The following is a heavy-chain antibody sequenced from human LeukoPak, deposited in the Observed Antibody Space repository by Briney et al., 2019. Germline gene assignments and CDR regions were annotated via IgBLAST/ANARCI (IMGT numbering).Heavy chain of an antibody. D-gene: IGHD5-12*01. J-gene: IGHJ4*02. CDR2: IKPDGSDK. CDR3: ARGGGYAWDY. CDR1: GFTFSSYW. Sequence: GGSLRLSCATSGFTFSSYWMNWVRQAPGKGLEWVANIKPDGSDKYYVDSVKGRFTISRDNTKKSLYLQMNSLRAEDTAVYYCARGGGYAWDYWGQGTLVTVSS. V-gene: IGHV3-7*01.